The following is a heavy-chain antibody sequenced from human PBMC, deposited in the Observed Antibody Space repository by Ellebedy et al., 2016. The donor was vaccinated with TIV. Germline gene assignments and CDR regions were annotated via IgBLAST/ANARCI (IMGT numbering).Heavy chain of an antibody. V-gene: IGHV3-23*01. J-gene: IGHJ4*02. CDR3: AKDRFGELYRIGDY. CDR1: GFTFSTYA. Sequence: GESLKISCAASGFTFSTYAMSWVRQAPGKGLEWVSAFSGGGGSTYYADAVKGRFTISRDNSKNTLYLQMNSLRAEDTAVYYCAKDRFGELYRIGDYWGQGTLVTVSS. CDR2: FSGGGGST. D-gene: IGHD3-10*01.